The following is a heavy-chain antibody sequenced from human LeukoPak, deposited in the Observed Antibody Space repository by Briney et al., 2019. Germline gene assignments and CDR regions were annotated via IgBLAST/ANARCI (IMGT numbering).Heavy chain of an antibody. D-gene: IGHD3-10*01. CDR3: ARDLGDTYGSVGDFDY. Sequence: AASVKVSCKASGYTVTGYYMHWVRQAPGQGLEWMGWINPDSGGTIYAQNFQGRVTMTRDTSISTAYMELSSLRSDDTAVYYCARDLGDTYGSVGDFDYWGQGTLVTVSS. CDR2: INPDSGGT. CDR1: GYTVTGYY. J-gene: IGHJ4*02. V-gene: IGHV1-2*02.